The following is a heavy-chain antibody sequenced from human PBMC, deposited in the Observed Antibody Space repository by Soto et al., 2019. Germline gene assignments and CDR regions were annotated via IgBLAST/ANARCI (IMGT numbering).Heavy chain of an antibody. J-gene: IGHJ4*02. Sequence: PPETLSLTCGVSGGSLSGATYSWNWIRQPPGKGLEWIGYISPSGTTYYNPSLKSRVTISIDVSKNQFSLSLRSLTAADTAVYYCARSREFDYWSQGTLVTVSS. CDR3: ARSREFDY. CDR2: ISPSGTT. V-gene: IGHV4-30-2*01. CDR1: GGSLSGATYS.